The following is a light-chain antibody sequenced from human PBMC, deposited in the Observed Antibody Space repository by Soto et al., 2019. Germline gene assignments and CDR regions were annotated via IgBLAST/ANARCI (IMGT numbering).Light chain of an antibody. J-gene: IGKJ1*01. CDR1: QSLSGT. CDR2: GAS. Sequence: EIVLTQSPATLSLSPGERATLSCRASQSLSGTLAWFQQKPGQPPRLLIYGASNRATGIPARFTASGSGTDFTLTISSLEPEDFAVYYCQQRTLWPRTFGQGTKVDIK. CDR3: QQRTLWPRT. V-gene: IGKV3-11*01.